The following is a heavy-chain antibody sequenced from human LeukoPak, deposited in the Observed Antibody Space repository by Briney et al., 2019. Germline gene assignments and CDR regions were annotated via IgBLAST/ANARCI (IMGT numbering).Heavy chain of an antibody. CDR1: GFTVSSNY. Sequence: PGGSLRLSCAASGFTVSSNYMSWVRQAPGKGLEWVSVIYSGGSTYYADSVKGRFTISRDNSKNTLYLQMNSLRAEDTAVYYCARVSADDAFDIWGQGTMVTVSS. J-gene: IGHJ3*02. CDR3: ARVSADDAFDI. CDR2: IYSGGST. V-gene: IGHV3-53*01.